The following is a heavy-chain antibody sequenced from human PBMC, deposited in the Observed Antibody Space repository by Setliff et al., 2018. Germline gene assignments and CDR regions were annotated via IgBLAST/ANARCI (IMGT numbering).Heavy chain of an antibody. J-gene: IGHJ4*02. Sequence: PGESLKISCTASGFTFGHYNMNWVRRAPGKGLEWVSSISDTTNFIYYADSVKGRFTISRDTAKNSLYLQMNSLRAEDSAVYYCASYYYGSGSSYIPPHFDYWGLGTLVTVSS. CDR3: ASYYYGSGSSYIPPHFDY. CDR1: GFTFGHYN. D-gene: IGHD3-10*01. CDR2: ISDTTNFI. V-gene: IGHV3-21*01.